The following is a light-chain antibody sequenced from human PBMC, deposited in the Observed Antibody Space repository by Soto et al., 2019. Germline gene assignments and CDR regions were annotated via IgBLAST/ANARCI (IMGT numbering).Light chain of an antibody. V-gene: IGKV3-15*01. Sequence: EIVMTQSPATPYLSPGERATLSCRASQSVSSKLAWFQQKPGQAPRLLIYGASTRATGIPARFSGIGSGTEFTLTIGSLQSEDFSVYYGQQYNNWPTWTFCQGTKVDIK. J-gene: IGKJ1*01. CDR2: GAS. CDR1: QSVSSK. CDR3: QQYNNWPTWT.